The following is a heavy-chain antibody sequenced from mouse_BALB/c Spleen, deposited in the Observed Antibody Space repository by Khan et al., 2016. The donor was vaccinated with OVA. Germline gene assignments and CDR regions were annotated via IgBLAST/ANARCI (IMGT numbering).Heavy chain of an antibody. D-gene: IGHD2-14*01. CDR1: GYTFTSYT. Sequence: QVQLKQSGAELARPGASVKMSCKASGYTFTSYTIHWIKKRPGQGLEWLGYINPSNGYTNYNQTFKDKATLTTDKSSTTAYLQLSSLTSDDSAVYNCVRDGAYHRNDGWVAYWGQGTLGTVSA. J-gene: IGHJ3*01. CDR2: INPSNGYT. CDR3: VRDGAYHRNDGWVAY. V-gene: IGHV1-4*01.